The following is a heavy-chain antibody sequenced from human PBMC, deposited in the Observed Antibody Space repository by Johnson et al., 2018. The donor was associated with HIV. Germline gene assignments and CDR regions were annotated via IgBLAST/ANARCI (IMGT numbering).Heavy chain of an antibody. CDR1: GFTFSSYA. CDR2: ISSSGGST. Sequence: VQLVESGGGLVQPGGSLRLSCAASGFTFSSYAMSWVRQAPGKGLEWVSTISSSGGSTYYAGSVKGRFTISRDHSKNTLYLQMNSLRAEDTAGYYCAKDGPIYCGGDCDYGRGSFDIWGQGTMVTVSS. J-gene: IGHJ3*02. D-gene: IGHD2-21*01. CDR3: AKDGPIYCGGDCDYGRGSFDI. V-gene: IGHV3-23*04.